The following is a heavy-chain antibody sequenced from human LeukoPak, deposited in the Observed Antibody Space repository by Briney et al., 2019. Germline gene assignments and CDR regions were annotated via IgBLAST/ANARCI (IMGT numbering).Heavy chain of an antibody. CDR3: ARQISDYYYYYMDV. D-gene: IGHD2/OR15-2a*01. CDR2: IYDSGNE. V-gene: IGHV4-39*01. J-gene: IGHJ6*03. CDR1: GVSISTSAFY. Sequence: PSENLSLTCTVSGVSISTSAFYWGWIRQPPGKGLEWIGSIYDSGNEFYNPSLKSRVTISADTSKNQFSLKLNSVTAADTAMYYCARQISDYYYYYMDVWGEGITVTVPS.